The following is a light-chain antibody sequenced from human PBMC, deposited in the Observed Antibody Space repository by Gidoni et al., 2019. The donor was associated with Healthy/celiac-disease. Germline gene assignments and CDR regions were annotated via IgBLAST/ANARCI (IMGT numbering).Light chain of an antibody. J-gene: IGLJ3*02. Sequence: SVSGSPGPSITISCTGTSSDVGGYNYVSWYQQHPGKAPKLMIYEVSNRPSGVSNRFSGSKSGNTASLTISGLQAEDEADYYCSSYTSSSTLVFGGGTKLTVL. CDR1: SSDVGGYNY. CDR2: EVS. CDR3: SSYTSSSTLV. V-gene: IGLV2-14*01.